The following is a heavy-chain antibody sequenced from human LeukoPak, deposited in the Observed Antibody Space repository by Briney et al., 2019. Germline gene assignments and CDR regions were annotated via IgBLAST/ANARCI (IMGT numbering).Heavy chain of an antibody. CDR3: ARDPGGGSGFSYSDY. J-gene: IGHJ4*02. Sequence: ASVKVSCKASGGTFSSYAISWVRQAPGQGLEWMGRIIPIFGTANYAQKFQGRVTITTDESTSTAYMELSSLRSEDTAVYYCARDPGGGSGFSYSDYWGQGTLVTVSS. V-gene: IGHV1-69*05. CDR2: IIPIFGTA. D-gene: IGHD6-25*01. CDR1: GGTFSSYA.